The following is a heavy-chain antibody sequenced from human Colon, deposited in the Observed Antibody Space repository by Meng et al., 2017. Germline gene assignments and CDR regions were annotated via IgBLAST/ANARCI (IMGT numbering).Heavy chain of an antibody. J-gene: IGHJ2*01. D-gene: IGHD7-27*01. CDR3: ERGWSWGRGWYFDL. CDR1: GDSVSSTFA. CDR2: TFYTSTWNY. Sequence: QVNLAQSGPGLVKPSQTLSLPCAISGDSVSSTFAWNWIRQSPSGGLEWLGRTFYTSTWNYQYALSVKSRITINPDTSKNQVSLQLSSVTSEDAAVYYCERGWSWGRGWYFDLWGRGTLVTVSS. V-gene: IGHV6-1*01.